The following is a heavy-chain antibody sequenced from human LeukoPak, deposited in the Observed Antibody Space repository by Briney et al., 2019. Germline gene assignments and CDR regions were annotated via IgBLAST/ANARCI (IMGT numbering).Heavy chain of an antibody. CDR1: GFSFSDSY. V-gene: IGHV3-11*04. D-gene: IGHD2-15*01. CDR2: ISYGGGTK. Sequence: GGSLRLSCAASGFSFSDSYINWSRQAPGKGLEWVSYISYGGGTKHYADSVKGRFTVSRDNAKNSVILQMNSLRDEDTAVYYCVRGGQCSGGSCYADYFYYYMDVWGKGTTVTVSS. CDR3: VRGGQCSGGSCYADYFYYYMDV. J-gene: IGHJ6*03.